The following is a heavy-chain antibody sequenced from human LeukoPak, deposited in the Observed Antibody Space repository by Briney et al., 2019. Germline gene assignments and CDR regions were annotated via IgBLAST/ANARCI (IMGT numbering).Heavy chain of an antibody. CDR2: ISSSSSTI. J-gene: IGHJ4*02. CDR1: GFTFSSYS. Sequence: GGSLRLSCAASGFTFSSYSMNWVRQAPGKGLEWVSYISSSSSTIYYADSVKGRFTISRDNAKNSLYLQMNSLRDEDTAVYYCARGYDYVWGSYRYTGHFDYWGQGTLVTVSS. D-gene: IGHD3-16*02. V-gene: IGHV3-48*02. CDR3: ARGYDYVWGSYRYTGHFDY.